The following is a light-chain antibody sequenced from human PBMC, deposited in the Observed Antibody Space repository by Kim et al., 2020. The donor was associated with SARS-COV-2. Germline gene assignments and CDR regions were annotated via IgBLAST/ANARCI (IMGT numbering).Light chain of an antibody. CDR1: TGAVTSGQY. V-gene: IGLV7-46*01. CDR2: EAS. Sequence: PGGNVTLTCGSKTGAVTSGQYPYWFQQKRGQVPRTLIYEASNGYPWTPARFSGSLLVCKAALTLSGAQPEDEADYYCFLSYSGIVIFGGGTQLTVL. CDR3: FLSYSGIVI. J-gene: IGLJ2*01.